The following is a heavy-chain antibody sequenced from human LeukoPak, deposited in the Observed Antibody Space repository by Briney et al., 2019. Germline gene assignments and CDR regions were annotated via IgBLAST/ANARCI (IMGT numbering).Heavy chain of an antibody. V-gene: IGHV3-74*01. CDR1: GFTFSSYW. J-gene: IGHJ4*02. D-gene: IGHD6-19*01. CDR3: ARGIAVAGTGDY. Sequence: GGSLRPSCAASGFTFSSYWMHWVRQAPGKGLVWVSRINSDGSSTSYADSVKGRFTISRDNAKNTLYLQMNSLRAEDTAVYYCARGIAVAGTGDYWGQGTLVTVSS. CDR2: INSDGSST.